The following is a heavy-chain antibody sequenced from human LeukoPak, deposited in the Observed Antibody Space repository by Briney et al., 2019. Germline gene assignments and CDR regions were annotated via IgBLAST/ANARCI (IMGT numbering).Heavy chain of an antibody. CDR2: FDPEDGET. V-gene: IGHV1-24*01. Sequence: GASVKVSWKVSGNTLTELSMHWVRQDPGKGLVWMGGFDPEDGETIYAQKFQGRVTMTEDTSTDTAYMELGSLRPEDTAVYYCATRFVGATSFDYWGQGTLVTVSS. J-gene: IGHJ4*02. CDR3: ATRFVGATSFDY. CDR1: GNTLTELS. D-gene: IGHD1-26*01.